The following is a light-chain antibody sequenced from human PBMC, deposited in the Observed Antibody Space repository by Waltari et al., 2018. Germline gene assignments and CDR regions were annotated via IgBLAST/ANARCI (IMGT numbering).Light chain of an antibody. V-gene: IGLV3-21*04. CDR1: NIERRR. Sequence: SYVLTQPPSVSVAPGATATIPCGANNIERRRVQWYQQRPGQAPFLGIYNDVDRPSGIPGRFSGSKSGNTATLTSSRVEAGDEAHFYCQVWDGRSDHVAFGGGTKLTVL. CDR3: QVWDGRSDHVA. CDR2: NDV. J-gene: IGLJ2*01.